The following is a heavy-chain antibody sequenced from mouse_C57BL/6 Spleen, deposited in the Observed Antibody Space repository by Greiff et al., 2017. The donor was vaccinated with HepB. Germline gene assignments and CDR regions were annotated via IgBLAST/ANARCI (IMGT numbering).Heavy chain of an antibody. CDR1: GYTFTSYW. J-gene: IGHJ3*01. V-gene: IGHV1-72*01. Sequence: QVQLQQPGAELVKPGASVKLSCKASGYTFTSYWMHWVKQRPGRGLELIGRIDPNSGGTKYNEKFKSKATLTVDKPSSTAYMQLSSLTSEDSAVYYCARGGNYPAWFAYWGQGPLVTVSA. D-gene: IGHD2-1*01. CDR3: ARGGNYPAWFAY. CDR2: IDPNSGGT.